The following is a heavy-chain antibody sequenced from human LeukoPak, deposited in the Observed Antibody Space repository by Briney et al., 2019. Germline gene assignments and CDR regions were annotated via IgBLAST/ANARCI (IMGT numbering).Heavy chain of an antibody. D-gene: IGHD3-10*01. Sequence: GASVKVSCKASGYTFTGYYMHWVRQAPGQGLEWMGWINPNSGGTNYAQKFQGRVTMTRDTSISTAYMELSRLRSDDTAVYYCARDRFTSGVRGVTKDPLVLGYWGQGTLVTVSS. CDR1: GYTFTGYY. CDR2: INPNSGGT. CDR3: ARDRFTSGVRGVTKDPLVLGY. V-gene: IGHV1-2*02. J-gene: IGHJ4*02.